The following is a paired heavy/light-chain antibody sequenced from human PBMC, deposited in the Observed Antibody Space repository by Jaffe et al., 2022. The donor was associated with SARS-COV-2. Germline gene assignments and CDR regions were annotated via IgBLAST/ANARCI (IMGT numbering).Heavy chain of an antibody. CDR1: GFTFSNYW. CDR3: VRDANGEWGDS. J-gene: IGHJ4*02. CDR2: IYRDGSAT. Sequence: EVQLVESGGGLVQPGGSLRLSCAASGFTFSNYWMHWVRQVPGQGLVWVSRIYRDGSATDYADSVKGRFTISRDNAKNTLYLQMNSLRVEDTAVYYCVRDANGEWGDSWGQGTLVTVSS. V-gene: IGHV3-74*01. D-gene: IGHD1-26*01.
Light chain of an antibody. CDR2: KVS. CDR1: RSLATRAGNTY. V-gene: IGKV2-30*01. J-gene: IGKJ2*01. CDR3: MQGTHWPPYT. Sequence: DVVMTQSPLSLPVSLGQPASISCRSSRSLATRAGNTYLHWFQQRPGQSPRRLIYKVSNRDSGVPDRFSGSGSGTDFTLTISRVEAEDVGVYYCMQGTHWPPYTFGQGTKLEIK.